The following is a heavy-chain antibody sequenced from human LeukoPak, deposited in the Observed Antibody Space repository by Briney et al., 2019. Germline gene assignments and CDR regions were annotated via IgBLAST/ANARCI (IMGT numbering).Heavy chain of an antibody. V-gene: IGHV1-46*01. Sequence: ASVKVSCMASGYTFTSYYMHWVRQAPGQGLEWMGIINPSGGSTSYAQKFQGRVTMTRDTSTSTVYMELSSLRSEDTAVYYCARVFLQLWSVGGLDYWGQGTLVTVSS. CDR2: INPSGGST. CDR3: ARVFLQLWSVGGLDY. J-gene: IGHJ4*02. CDR1: GYTFTSYY. D-gene: IGHD5-18*01.